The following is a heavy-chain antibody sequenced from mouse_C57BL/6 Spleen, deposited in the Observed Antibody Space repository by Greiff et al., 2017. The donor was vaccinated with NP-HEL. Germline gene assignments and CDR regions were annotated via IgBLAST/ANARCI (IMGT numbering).Heavy chain of an antibody. Sequence: QVQLQQPGPELVKPGASVKLSCKASGYTFTSYWMHWVKQRPGQGLEWIGNINPSNGGTNYNEKFKSKATLTVDKSSSTAYMQLSSLTSEDSAVYYCAREPLLQLRCFDYWGQGTTLTVSS. D-gene: IGHD3-2*02. CDR2: INPSNGGT. V-gene: IGHV1-53*01. CDR3: AREPLLQLRCFDY. J-gene: IGHJ2*01. CDR1: GYTFTSYW.